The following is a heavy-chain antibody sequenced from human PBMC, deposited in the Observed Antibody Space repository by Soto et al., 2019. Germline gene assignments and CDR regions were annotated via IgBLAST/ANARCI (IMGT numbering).Heavy chain of an antibody. J-gene: IGHJ4*02. V-gene: IGHV3-43D*04. CDR3: AKDVCSGSTTSCYTRLDF. CDR2: ISWDGGRT. D-gene: IGHD2-2*02. CDR1: GFSFSTYA. Sequence: ILSCTASGFSFSTYAMYWVRQAPGKGLEWVSLISWDGGRTYYADSVRGRFIVSRDSSKNSLYLQMSSLRVEDTALYYCAKDVCSGSTTSCYTRLDFWGQGXLVTIYS.